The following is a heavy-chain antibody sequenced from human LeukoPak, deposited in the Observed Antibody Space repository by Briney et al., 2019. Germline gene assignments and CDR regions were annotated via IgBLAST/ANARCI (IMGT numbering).Heavy chain of an antibody. J-gene: IGHJ5*02. Sequence: SETLSLTCTVSGGSISSYYWGWIRQPPGKGLEWIGYIYYSGSTNYNPSLKSRVTISVDTSKNQFSLKLSSVTAADTAMYYCARVKGGIAAAGTRWFDPWGQGTLVTVSS. CDR2: IYYSGST. CDR1: GGSISSYY. V-gene: IGHV4-59*01. CDR3: ARVKGGIAAAGTRWFDP. D-gene: IGHD6-13*01.